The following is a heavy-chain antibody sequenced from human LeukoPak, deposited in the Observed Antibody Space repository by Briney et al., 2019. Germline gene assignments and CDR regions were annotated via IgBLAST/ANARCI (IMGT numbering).Heavy chain of an antibody. Sequence: PGGSLRLSCAASGFTFSSYAMHWVRQAPGKGLEWVAVISYDGSNKYYADSVKGRFTISRDNSKNTLYLQMNSLRAEDTAVYYCAKPGSWKITTDYWGQGTLVTVSS. V-gene: IGHV3-30*04. CDR3: AKPGSWKITTDY. J-gene: IGHJ4*02. CDR2: ISYDGSNK. CDR1: GFTFSSYA. D-gene: IGHD6-13*01.